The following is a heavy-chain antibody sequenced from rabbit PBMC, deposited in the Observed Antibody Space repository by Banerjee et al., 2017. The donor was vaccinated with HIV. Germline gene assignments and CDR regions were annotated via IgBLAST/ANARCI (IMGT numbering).Heavy chain of an antibody. CDR3: VRGGL. J-gene: IGHJ6*01. CDR1: GFDFSSYG. Sequence: EQLVESRGGLVQPGGSLKLSCKASGFDFSSYGVSWVRQAPGKGLEWIGYIDPLFGTTYYATWVNGRFTISSHNAQNTLYLQLDSLTAADTATYFCVRGGLWGQGTLVTVS. CDR2: IDPLFGTT. V-gene: IGHV1S47*01.